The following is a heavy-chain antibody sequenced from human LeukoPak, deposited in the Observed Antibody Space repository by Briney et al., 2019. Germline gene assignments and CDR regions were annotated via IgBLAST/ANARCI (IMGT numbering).Heavy chain of an antibody. Sequence: GASVKVSCKASGYTLTGYYMHWVRQAPGQGLEWMGWINPNSGGTNYAQKFQGWVTMTRDTSISTAYMELSRLRSDDTAVYYCARESCSGGSCYSFGLGAFDIWGQGTMVTVSS. CDR3: ARESCSGGSCYSFGLGAFDI. CDR2: INPNSGGT. D-gene: IGHD2-15*01. V-gene: IGHV1-2*04. J-gene: IGHJ3*02. CDR1: GYTLTGYY.